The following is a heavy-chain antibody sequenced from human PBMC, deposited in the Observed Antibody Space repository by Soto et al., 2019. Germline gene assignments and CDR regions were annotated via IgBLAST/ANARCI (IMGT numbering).Heavy chain of an antibody. CDR3: AREVRVVIHDAFGI. J-gene: IGHJ3*02. D-gene: IGHD3-10*01. Sequence: QAQLVQSGAEVTKPEPSVKVSCKASGGTFSSYAISWVRRAPGQGLEWMEGMIPIFGTANYAQKFQRRVTNTADESTSTDYMELSSLRSEDTAVYYCAREVRVVIHDAFGIWGQGTMVTVSS. V-gene: IGHV1-69*01. CDR2: MIPIFGTA. CDR1: GGTFSSYA.